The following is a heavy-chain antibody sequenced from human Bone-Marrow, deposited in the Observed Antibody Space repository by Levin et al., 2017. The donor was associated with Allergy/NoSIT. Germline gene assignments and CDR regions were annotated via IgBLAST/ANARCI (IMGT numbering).Heavy chain of an antibody. CDR1: GFTFSNYA. J-gene: IGHJ3*02. Sequence: PGGSLRLSCAASGFTFSNYAMSWVRQAPGKGLEWVSALSGGGINIYYGDSVKGRFTISRDNSKNTLYLQMSSLRADDTAVYYCAKHDAISMIAVVIGDAFDIWGQGTVVTVSS. CDR2: LSGGGINI. D-gene: IGHD3-22*01. V-gene: IGHV3-23*01. CDR3: AKHDAISMIAVVIGDAFDI.